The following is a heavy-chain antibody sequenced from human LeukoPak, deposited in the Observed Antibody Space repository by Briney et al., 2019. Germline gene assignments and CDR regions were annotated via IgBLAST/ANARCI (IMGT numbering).Heavy chain of an antibody. J-gene: IGHJ4*02. D-gene: IGHD3-22*01. V-gene: IGHV3-21*01. Sequence: PGGSLRLSCAASGFTFSSYSMNWVRQAPGKGLEWVSSISSSSSYIYYADSVKGRFTISRGNAKNSLYLQMNSLRAEDTAVYYCARAPPYYYDSSGYYPDYWGQGTLVTVSS. CDR1: GFTFSSYS. CDR3: ARAPPYYYDSSGYYPDY. CDR2: ISSSSSYI.